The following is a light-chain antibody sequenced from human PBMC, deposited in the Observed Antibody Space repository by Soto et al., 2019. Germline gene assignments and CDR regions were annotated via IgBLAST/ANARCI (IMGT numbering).Light chain of an antibody. V-gene: IGKV3-20*01. CDR3: QQYGSSQWT. CDR2: GAS. J-gene: IGKJ1*01. CDR1: QSVDSTY. Sequence: EIVLTQSPGTLSLSPGERATLSCRASQSVDSTYLTWYQQKPGQAPRLLIYGASGRATGIPDRFSGSGSGTDFTLTISRLEPEDFAVYYCQQYGSSQWTFGQGTKVDI.